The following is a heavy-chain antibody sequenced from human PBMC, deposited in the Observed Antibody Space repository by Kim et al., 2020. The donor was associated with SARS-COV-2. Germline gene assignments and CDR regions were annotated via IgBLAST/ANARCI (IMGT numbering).Heavy chain of an antibody. Sequence: SETLSLTCTVSGGSITNGFYYWSWIRQKPGKGLEWIGYVYYSGSAYYTPSLRSRVSMSVDTSKNQFSLRLTSVTAADTAVHYCAGASSVAMSPFQPNSWG. CDR2: VYYSGSA. V-gene: IGHV4-31*03. J-gene: IGHJ5*01. CDR3: AGASSVAMSPFQPNS. CDR1: GGSITNGFYY. D-gene: IGHD2-8*01.